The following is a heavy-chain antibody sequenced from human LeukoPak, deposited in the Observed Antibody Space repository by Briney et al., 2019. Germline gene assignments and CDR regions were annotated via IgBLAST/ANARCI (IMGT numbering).Heavy chain of an antibody. J-gene: IGHJ4*02. CDR3: AEDRYGRQSFDY. CDR1: GGTFSSYA. Sequence: SVKVSCKASGGTFSSYAISWVRQAPGQGLEWMGRIIPILGIANYAQKFQGRVTITADKSTSTAYMELSSLRSEDTAVYYCAEDRYGRQSFDYWGQGTLVTVSS. D-gene: IGHD5-18*01. CDR2: IIPILGIA. V-gene: IGHV1-69*04.